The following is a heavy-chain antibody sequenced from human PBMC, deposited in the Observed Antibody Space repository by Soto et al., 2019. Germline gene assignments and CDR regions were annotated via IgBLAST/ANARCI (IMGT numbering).Heavy chain of an antibody. CDR1: GLPFGDNW. CDR2: ISNDGSDT. V-gene: IGHV3-74*01. J-gene: IGHJ4*01. Sequence: EVQLVESGGGLVQPGGSLRLSCAASGLPFGDNWMHWVRQAPGKGLVLVSRISNDGSDTTYADSVGGRFTVSRDNAKNTLYLQMNSLRAEDTAVYYCARDSYSSATHWGHGTLVTVSS. CDR3: ARDSYSSATH. D-gene: IGHD4-4*01.